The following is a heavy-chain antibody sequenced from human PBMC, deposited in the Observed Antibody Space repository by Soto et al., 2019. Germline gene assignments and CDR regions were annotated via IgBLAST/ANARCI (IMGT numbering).Heavy chain of an antibody. D-gene: IGHD1-26*01. V-gene: IGHV1-2*02. J-gene: IGHJ6*02. Sequence: ASVKVSCKXSGYTFTDYHMHWVRQAPGQGLEWMAWINPNSGATKYEQKFQGRITLTRDTSINTVYMDLTSLRSDDTAVYYCARYQSLVYGMDVWGQGTAVTVSS. CDR1: GYTFTDYH. CDR2: INPNSGAT. CDR3: ARYQSLVYGMDV.